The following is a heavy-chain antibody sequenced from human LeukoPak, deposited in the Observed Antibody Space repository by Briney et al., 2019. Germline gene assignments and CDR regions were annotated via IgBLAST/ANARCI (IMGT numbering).Heavy chain of an antibody. D-gene: IGHD3-10*01. CDR3: ARYYGSGSFQDGMDV. CDR2: ISYDGSNK. Sequence: QPGRSLRLSCAASGFTFSSYAMHWVRQAPGKGLEWVAVISYDGSNKYYADSVKGRFTISRDNSKNTLYLQMNSLRAEDTAVYYCARYYGSGSFQDGMDVWGQGTTVTVSS. J-gene: IGHJ6*02. CDR1: GFTFSSYA. V-gene: IGHV3-30-3*01.